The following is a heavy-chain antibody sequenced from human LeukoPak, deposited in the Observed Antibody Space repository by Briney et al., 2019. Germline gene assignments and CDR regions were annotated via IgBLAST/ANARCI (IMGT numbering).Heavy chain of an antibody. J-gene: IGHJ6*03. CDR2: IYTSGST. V-gene: IGHV4-61*09. CDR3: ARGTSLSGSGSYYTYYYYYYMDV. CDR1: GGSISSGSYY. Sequence: SETLSLTCTVSGGSISSGSYYWSWIRQPAGKGLEWIGHIYTSGSTNYNPSLKSRVTISVDTSKNQFSLKLSSVTAADTAVYYCARGTSLSGSGSYYTYYYYYYMDVWGKGTTVTVSS. D-gene: IGHD3-10*01.